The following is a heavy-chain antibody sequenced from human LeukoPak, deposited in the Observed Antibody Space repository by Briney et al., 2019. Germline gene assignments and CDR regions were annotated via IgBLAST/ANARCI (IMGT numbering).Heavy chain of an antibody. Sequence: ASVRVSCKASNYTFSDYDVTWVRQAPGQGLEWMGWVSKYTGNADYAPKFQGRVSMTTDTSTRTAYMELRSLGPDDTAVYFCAREDDRSFGAYDCWGQGTLVTVS. CDR3: AREDDRSFGAYDC. J-gene: IGHJ4*02. CDR1: NYTFSDYD. D-gene: IGHD4-17*01. V-gene: IGHV1-18*01. CDR2: VSKYTGNA.